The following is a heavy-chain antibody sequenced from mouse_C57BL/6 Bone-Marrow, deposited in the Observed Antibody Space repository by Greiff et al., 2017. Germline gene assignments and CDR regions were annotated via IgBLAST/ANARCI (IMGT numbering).Heavy chain of an antibody. Sequence: QVQLKQSGAELARPGASVKLSCKASGYTFTSYGISWVKQRTGQGLEWIGEIYPRSGNTYYNEKFKGKATLTADKSSSTAYMELRSLTSEDSAVYFCAILLRQYFDVWGTGTTVTVSS. V-gene: IGHV1-81*01. CDR3: AILLRQYFDV. J-gene: IGHJ1*03. D-gene: IGHD1-1*01. CDR2: IYPRSGNT. CDR1: GYTFTSYG.